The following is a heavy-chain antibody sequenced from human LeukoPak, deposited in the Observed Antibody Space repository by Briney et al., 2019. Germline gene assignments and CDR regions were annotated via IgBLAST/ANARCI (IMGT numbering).Heavy chain of an antibody. V-gene: IGHV4-39*01. CDR3: ARHPVWYYWFDP. J-gene: IGHJ5*02. CDR1: GGSISSSSYY. D-gene: IGHD2-8*01. CDR2: IYYSGST. Sequence: SETLSLTCTVSGGSISSSSYYWGWIRQPPGKGLEWIGSIYYSGSTYYNPSLKRRVTISVDTSKNQFSLKLSSVTAADTAVYYCARHPVWYYWFDPWGQGTLVTVSS.